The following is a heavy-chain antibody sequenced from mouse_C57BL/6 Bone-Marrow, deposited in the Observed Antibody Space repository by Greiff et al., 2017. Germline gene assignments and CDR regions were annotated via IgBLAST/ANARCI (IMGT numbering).Heavy chain of an antibody. D-gene: IGHD2-4*01. V-gene: IGHV1-14*01. CDR1: GYTFTSYV. J-gene: IGHJ4*01. CDR3: ARLAYDYDWYYAMDY. Sequence: VHVKQSGPELVKPGASVKMSCKASGYTFTSYVMHWVKQKPGQGLEWIGYIYPYNDGTKYNEKFKGKATLTSDKSSSTASMELSSLTSEDSAVYDCARLAYDYDWYYAMDYWGQGTSVTVSS. CDR2: IYPYNDGT.